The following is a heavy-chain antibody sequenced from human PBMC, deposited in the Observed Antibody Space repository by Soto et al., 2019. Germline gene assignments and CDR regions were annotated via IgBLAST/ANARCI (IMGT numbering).Heavy chain of an antibody. J-gene: IGHJ5*02. D-gene: IGHD6-13*01. CDR2: ISYDGSNK. CDR1: GFTFSSYA. V-gene: IGHV3-30-3*01. CDR3: GRGGVYSSSPRGWCDP. Sequence: QVQLVESGGGVVQPGRSLRLSCAASGFTFSSYAMHWVRQAPGKGLEWVAVISYDGSNKYYADSVKGRFTISRDNSKNTPHLDMNSLGGEDTAGYYCGRGGVYSSSPRGWCDPWGQGTLVTVSS.